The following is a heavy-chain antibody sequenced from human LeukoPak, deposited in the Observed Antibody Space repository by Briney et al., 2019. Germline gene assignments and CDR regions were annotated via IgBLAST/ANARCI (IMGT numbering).Heavy chain of an antibody. Sequence: GSLRLSCAASGFTFSSCAMSWVRQAPGKGLEWVSSISFSGVTTHYADSVKGRFTISRDNSKNTLFLQMTSLRAEDTAVYYCARDQWLAYYYHGMDVWGQGTTVTVSS. V-gene: IGHV3-23*01. D-gene: IGHD6-19*01. CDR1: GFTFSSCA. CDR3: ARDQWLAYYYHGMDV. CDR2: ISFSGVTT. J-gene: IGHJ6*02.